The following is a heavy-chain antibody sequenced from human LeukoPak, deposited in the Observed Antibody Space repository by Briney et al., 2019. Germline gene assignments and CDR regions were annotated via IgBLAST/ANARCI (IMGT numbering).Heavy chain of an antibody. CDR1: GFTFSSYW. CDR2: IKQDGSEK. Sequence: PGGSLRLSCAASGFTFSSYWMSWVRQAPGKGLEWVANIKQDGSEKYYVDSVKGRFTISRDNSKNTLYLQMNTLRAEDTAVYYCARGRGSYFYWGQGTLVTVSS. CDR3: ARGRGSYFY. V-gene: IGHV3-7*01. D-gene: IGHD1-26*01. J-gene: IGHJ4*02.